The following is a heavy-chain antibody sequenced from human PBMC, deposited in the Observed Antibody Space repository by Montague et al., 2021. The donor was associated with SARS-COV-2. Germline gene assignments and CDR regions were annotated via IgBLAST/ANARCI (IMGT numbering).Heavy chain of an antibody. CDR3: ARVTGDGDYAFDY. D-gene: IGHD4-17*01. Sequence: SLRLSCAASGFTVSSNYMSWVRQAPGKGLEWVSLIYSGGSTYYADSVKGRLTISRDNSKNTLYLQMNSLRAEDTAVYYCARVTGDGDYAFDYWGQGTLVTVSS. J-gene: IGHJ4*02. CDR2: IYSGGST. V-gene: IGHV3-53*01. CDR1: GFTVSSNY.